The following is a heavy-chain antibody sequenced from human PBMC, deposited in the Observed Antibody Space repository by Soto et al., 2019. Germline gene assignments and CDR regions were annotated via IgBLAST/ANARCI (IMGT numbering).Heavy chain of an antibody. D-gene: IGHD3-22*01. CDR2: MNPNSGNT. CDR1: GYTFSNYD. J-gene: IGHJ5*02. V-gene: IGHV1-8*01. CDR3: ARGPYDNSAYLFDR. Sequence: GASVKVSCKASGYTFSNYDINWVRQATGQGLEWMGWMNPNSGNTGYAQKFQGRVTMTGNTSISTAYMELSSLRSEDTAMYFCARGPYDNSAYLFDRWGQGTLVTVSS.